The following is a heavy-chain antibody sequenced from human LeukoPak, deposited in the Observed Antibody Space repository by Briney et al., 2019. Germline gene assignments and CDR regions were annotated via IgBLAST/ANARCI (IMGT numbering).Heavy chain of an antibody. V-gene: IGHV3-74*01. CDR2: INGLGTAT. Sequence: HPGGSLTLSCAGAAWMHWVRQAPGKGLVWVSGINGLGTATYYADSVKGRFTISRDNAKNTVFLQLNSLSAEDTAVHYCASLFDSWGQGFLVIVSS. CDR3: ASLFDS. CDR1: AW. J-gene: IGHJ4*02.